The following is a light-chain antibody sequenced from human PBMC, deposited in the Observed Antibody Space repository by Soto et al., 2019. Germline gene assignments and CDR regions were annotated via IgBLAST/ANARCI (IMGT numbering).Light chain of an antibody. CDR3: QQYGSSPQT. J-gene: IGKJ1*01. V-gene: IGKV3-20*01. CDR1: QSLSSSY. Sequence: IVLTQSPGTLSLSPGERATLSCRASQSLSSSYLAWYQQKPGQAPRLLIYGASGRATDIPDRFSGSGSGTDFALTISRLEPEDFAVYYCQQYGSSPQTFGQGTKVEIK. CDR2: GAS.